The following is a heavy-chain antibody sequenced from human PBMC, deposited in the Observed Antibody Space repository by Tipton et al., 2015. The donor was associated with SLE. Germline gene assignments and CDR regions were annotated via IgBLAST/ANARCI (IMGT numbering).Heavy chain of an antibody. D-gene: IGHD3-10*01. J-gene: IGHJ4*02. CDR2: IRYDGNNK. CDR1: GFTFSSFG. Sequence: SLRLSCAVYGFTFSSFGMHWVRQSPGKGLEWVAFIRYDGNNKYYADSVRGRVTISRDNSKNTLYLQMNSLRAEDTAVYYCAKDKGGVTYIFDYWGQGTLVTVSS. CDR3: AKDKGGVTYIFDY. V-gene: IGHV3-30*02.